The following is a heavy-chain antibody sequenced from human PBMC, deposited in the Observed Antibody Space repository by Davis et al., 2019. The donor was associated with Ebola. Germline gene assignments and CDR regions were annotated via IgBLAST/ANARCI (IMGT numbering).Heavy chain of an antibody. V-gene: IGHV4-59*08. CDR1: GGSIRSSNW. J-gene: IGHJ4*02. D-gene: IGHD3-22*01. CDR2: IYYSGST. Sequence: MPSETLSLTCAVPGGSIRSSNWWSWIRPPPGKGLEWIGYIYYSGSTNYNPSLKSRVTISVDTSKNQFSLKLSSVTAADTAVYYCARHQTYYYDSSGYFLDYWGQGTLVTVSS. CDR3: ARHQTYYYDSSGYFLDY.